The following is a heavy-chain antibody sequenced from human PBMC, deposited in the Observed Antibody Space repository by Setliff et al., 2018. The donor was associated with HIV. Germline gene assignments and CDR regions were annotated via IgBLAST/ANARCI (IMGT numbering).Heavy chain of an antibody. CDR1: GYTFTGYA. D-gene: IGHD5-18*01. J-gene: IGHJ4*02. V-gene: IGHV1-2*06. CDR2: VNPNSGGT. Sequence: ASVKVSCKASGYTFTGYAINWVRQAPGQGLEWMGRVNPNSGGTDYPQKFQARVTMTRDTSISTAYMELSGLTSDDTAVYYCARSPGVDTNMAFDYWGQGILVTVS. CDR3: ARSPGVDTNMAFDY.